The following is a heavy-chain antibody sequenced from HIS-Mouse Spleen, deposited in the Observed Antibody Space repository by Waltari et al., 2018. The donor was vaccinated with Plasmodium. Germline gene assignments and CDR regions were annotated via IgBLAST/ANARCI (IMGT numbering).Heavy chain of an antibody. V-gene: IGHV3-21*01. Sequence: YSMNWVRQDPGKGLEWVSSISSSSSYIYYAESVKDRFTIPGDNAKNSLYLQMNGLRAEDTAVYYCAREDILTGYYNDYWYFDLWGRGTLVTVAS. CDR3: AREDILTGYYNDYWYFDL. D-gene: IGHD3-9*01. J-gene: IGHJ2*01. CDR2: ISSSSSYI. CDR1: YS.